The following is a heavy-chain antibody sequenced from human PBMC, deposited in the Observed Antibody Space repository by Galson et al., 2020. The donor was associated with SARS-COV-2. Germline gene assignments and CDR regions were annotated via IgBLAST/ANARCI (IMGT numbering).Heavy chain of an antibody. J-gene: IGHJ4*02. D-gene: IGHD3-22*01. V-gene: IGHV1-18*01. CDR3: ASGDSSGYYYDQYYFDY. CDR2: ISAYNGNT. CDR1: GYTFTSYG. Sequence: ASVKVSCKASGYTFTSYGISWVRQAPGQGLEWMGWISAYNGNTNYAQKLQGRVTMTTDTSTSTAYMELRSLRSDDTAVYYCASGDSSGYYYDQYYFDYWGQGTLVTVSS.